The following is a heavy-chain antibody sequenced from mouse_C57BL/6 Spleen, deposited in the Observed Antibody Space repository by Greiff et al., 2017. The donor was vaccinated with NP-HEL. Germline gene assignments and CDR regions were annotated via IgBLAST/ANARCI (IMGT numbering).Heavy chain of an antibody. J-gene: IGHJ4*01. CDR3: ARDSYYAMDY. V-gene: IGHV5-17*01. D-gene: IGHD3-2*01. CDR2: ISSGSSTI. Sequence: EVKVVESGGGLVKPGGSLKLSCAASGFTFSDYGMHWVRQAPEKGLEWVAYISSGSSTIYYADTVKGRFTISRDNAKNTLLLQMTSLRSEGTAMYYCARDSYYAMDYWGQGTSVTASS. CDR1: GFTFSDYG.